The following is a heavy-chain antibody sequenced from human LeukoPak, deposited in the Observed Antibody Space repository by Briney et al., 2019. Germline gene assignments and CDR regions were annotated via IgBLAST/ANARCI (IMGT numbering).Heavy chain of an antibody. Sequence: ASVKVSCKASGGTLSSYAISWVRQAPGQGLEWMGWINPNSGGTNYAQKFQGRVTMTRDTSISTAYMELSRLRSDDTAVYYCASSIAAVADYWGQGTLVTVSS. J-gene: IGHJ4*02. CDR2: INPNSGGT. V-gene: IGHV1-2*02. D-gene: IGHD6-13*01. CDR1: GGTLSSYA. CDR3: ASSIAAVADY.